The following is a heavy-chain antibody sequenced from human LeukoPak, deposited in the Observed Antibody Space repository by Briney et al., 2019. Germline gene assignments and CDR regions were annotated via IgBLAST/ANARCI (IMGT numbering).Heavy chain of an antibody. CDR2: IIPIFGTA. CDR1: GGTFSSYA. D-gene: IGHD6-19*01. CDR3: AREDSSGKGFDY. Sequence: SVKVSCKASGGTFSSYAISWVRQAPGQGLEWMGGIIPIFGTANYAQKFQGRVTITADKSTSTAYMELSSLRSEDTAVYYCAREDSSGKGFDYWGQGTLVTVSS. V-gene: IGHV1-69*06. J-gene: IGHJ4*02.